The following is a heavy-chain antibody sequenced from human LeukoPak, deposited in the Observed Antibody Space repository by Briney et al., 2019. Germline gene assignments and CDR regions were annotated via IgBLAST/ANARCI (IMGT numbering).Heavy chain of an antibody. CDR1: GYTLTELS. Sequence: ASVKVSCKVSGYTLTELSMHWVRQAPGKGLEWMGWISAYNGNTNYAQKLQGRVTMTTDTSTSTAYMELRSLRSDDTAVYYCAREVGLSCSGGSCYSYWGQGTLVTVSS. J-gene: IGHJ4*02. CDR3: AREVGLSCSGGSCYSY. CDR2: ISAYNGNT. D-gene: IGHD2-15*01. V-gene: IGHV1-18*01.